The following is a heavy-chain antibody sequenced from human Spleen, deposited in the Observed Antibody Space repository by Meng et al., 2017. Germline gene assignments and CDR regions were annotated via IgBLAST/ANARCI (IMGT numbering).Heavy chain of an antibody. V-gene: IGHV2-5*01. CDR3: AHGRVSSWVGYFQH. Sequence: QCSLKESGPSLVKPTQTLTLTCTFSGFSLSNSGVGVGWIRQPPGKALEWLALIYWNGDKRYSPSLKSRLTITKDTSKNQVVLTMTHMDPVDTATYFCAHGRVSSWVGYFQHWGQGTLVTVSS. CDR1: GFSLSNSGVG. J-gene: IGHJ1*01. CDR2: IYWNGDK. D-gene: IGHD6-13*01.